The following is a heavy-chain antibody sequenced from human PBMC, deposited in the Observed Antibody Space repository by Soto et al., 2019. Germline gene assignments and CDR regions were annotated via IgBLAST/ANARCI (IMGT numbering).Heavy chain of an antibody. V-gene: IGHV3-21*01. CDR1: GFTFSSYS. D-gene: IGHD1-26*01. CDR2: ISSSGSDI. J-gene: IGHJ3*02. Sequence: EVQLVESGGGLVKPGGPLRLSCAASGFTFSSYSMNWVRQAPGKGLEWVSSISSSGSDIYYADSVKGRFTISRDNAQKSLYLQMTSLGAEDTAVYYCARDTVGATNSGAFDIWGQGTMVTVSS. CDR3: ARDTVGATNSGAFDI.